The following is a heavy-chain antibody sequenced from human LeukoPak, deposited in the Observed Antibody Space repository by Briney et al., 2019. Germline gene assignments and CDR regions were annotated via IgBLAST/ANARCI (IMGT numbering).Heavy chain of an antibody. V-gene: IGHV4-59*01. Sequence: PSETLSLTCTVSGGSISDYYWSWIRQPPGEGLEWIGYIDYSGSTAYNPSLNSRVTMSVDTSKNQFSLKLSSVTAADTAVYYCARGDFCSSTSCYLRPMDVWGKGTTVTVSS. D-gene: IGHD2-2*01. J-gene: IGHJ6*03. CDR1: GGSISDYY. CDR2: IDYSGST. CDR3: ARGDFCSSTSCYLRPMDV.